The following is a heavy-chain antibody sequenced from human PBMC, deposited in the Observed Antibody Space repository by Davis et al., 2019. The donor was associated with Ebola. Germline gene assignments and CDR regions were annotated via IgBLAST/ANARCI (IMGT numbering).Heavy chain of an antibody. D-gene: IGHD6-19*01. J-gene: IGHJ6*02. Sequence: MPSETLSLTCTVSGGSISSSYWRWIRQPPGKGLEWIGYTYYSESSNYNPSLKSRVTISVDTSKNHFSLKLSSVTAADTAVYYCARDSRWLVPGTYYYYGRDVWGQGTTVTVSS. CDR2: TYYSESS. CDR1: GGSISSSY. V-gene: IGHV4-59*01. CDR3: ARDSRWLVPGTYYYYGRDV.